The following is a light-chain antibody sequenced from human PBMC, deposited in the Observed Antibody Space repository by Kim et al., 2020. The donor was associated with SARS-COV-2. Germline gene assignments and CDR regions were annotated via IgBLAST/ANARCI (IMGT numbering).Light chain of an antibody. CDR2: DAS. V-gene: IGKV1-13*02. Sequence: ASVGDRVTITGRASQGISSALAWYQQTPGKAPKLLIFDASILQTGVPSRFSGSGSGTDFTLSISSLQPEDFATYYCQHFSGYPLTFGGGTKVEIK. CDR1: QGISSA. J-gene: IGKJ4*01. CDR3: QHFSGYPLT.